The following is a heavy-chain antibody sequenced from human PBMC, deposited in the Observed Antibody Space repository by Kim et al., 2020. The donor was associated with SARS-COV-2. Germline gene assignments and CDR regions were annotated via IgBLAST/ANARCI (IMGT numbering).Heavy chain of an antibody. V-gene: IGHV3-23*01. Sequence: ADSAKRRFTISRDNSRATVYLQMNSLRPKDTAIYYCAKDRNTDSGWPIDYWGRGTLVTVSS. J-gene: IGHJ4*02. CDR3: AKDRNTDSGWPIDY. D-gene: IGHD5-12*01.